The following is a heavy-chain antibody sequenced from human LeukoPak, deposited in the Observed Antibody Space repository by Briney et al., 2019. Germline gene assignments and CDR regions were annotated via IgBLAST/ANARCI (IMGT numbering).Heavy chain of an antibody. Sequence: PGRSLRLSCAASGFTFNSYSMHWVRQAPGKGLEWVTAISDDETYKFYADSVKGRFTISRDNSKNTLYLQMNSLRAEDTAVYYCAKDTHRYSSGWYEIDYWGQGTLVTVSS. D-gene: IGHD6-19*01. J-gene: IGHJ4*02. CDR1: GFTFNSYS. CDR2: ISDDETYK. V-gene: IGHV3-30-3*01. CDR3: AKDTHRYSSGWYEIDY.